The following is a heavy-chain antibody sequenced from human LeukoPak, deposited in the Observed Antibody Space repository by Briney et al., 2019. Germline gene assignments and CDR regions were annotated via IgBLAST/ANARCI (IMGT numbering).Heavy chain of an antibody. Sequence: GASVTVSCKASGYTFTSYDINWVRQATGQGLEWMGWINPNSGGTNYAQKFQGRVTMTRDTSISTAYMELSRLRSDDTAVYYCARGGSYLSAFDIWGQGTMVTVSS. CDR3: ARGGSYLSAFDI. D-gene: IGHD1-26*01. CDR2: INPNSGGT. V-gene: IGHV1-2*02. J-gene: IGHJ3*02. CDR1: GYTFTSYD.